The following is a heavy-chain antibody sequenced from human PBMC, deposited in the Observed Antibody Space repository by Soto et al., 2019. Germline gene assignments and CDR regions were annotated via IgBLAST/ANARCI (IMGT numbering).Heavy chain of an antibody. CDR2: INHSGST. CDR1: GGSFSGYY. V-gene: IGHV4-34*01. Sequence: QVQLQQWGAGLLKPSETLSLTCAVYGGSFSGYYWSWIRQPPGKGLEWIGEINHSGSTNYNPSLKSRVTISVDPSKNQFSLKLSSVTAADAAVYYCARGRLGPHCSSTSCYTGCRECYDYYGMDVWGQGTTVTVSS. CDR3: ARGRLGPHCSSTSCYTGCRECYDYYGMDV. J-gene: IGHJ6*02. D-gene: IGHD2-2*01.